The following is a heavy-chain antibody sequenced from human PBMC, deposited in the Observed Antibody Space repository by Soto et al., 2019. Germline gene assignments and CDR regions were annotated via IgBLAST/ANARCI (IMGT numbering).Heavy chain of an antibody. CDR1: GFTFSSYW. CDR3: ARKSPSLLWFGELPPYYYYYYMDV. Sequence: GGSLRLSCAASGFTFSSYWMSWVRQAPGKGLEWVANIKQDGSEKYYVDSVNGRLTISRDNAKNSLYLQMNSLRAEDTAVYYCARKSPSLLWFGELPPYYYYYYMDVWGKGTTVTVSS. V-gene: IGHV3-7*01. CDR2: IKQDGSEK. D-gene: IGHD3-10*01. J-gene: IGHJ6*03.